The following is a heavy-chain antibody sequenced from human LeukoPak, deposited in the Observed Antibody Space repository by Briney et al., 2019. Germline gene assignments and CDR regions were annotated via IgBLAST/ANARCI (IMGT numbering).Heavy chain of an antibody. D-gene: IGHD3-22*01. J-gene: IGHJ4*02. CDR1: GFTFDDYA. V-gene: IGHV3-9*01. Sequence: PGGSLRLSCAASGFTFDDYAMHWVRQAPGKGLEWVSGISWNSGSIGYADSVKGRFTISRDNAKNSLYLQMNSLRAEDTALYYCAKARSGYDSSGYPDYWGQGTLVTVSS. CDR2: ISWNSGSI. CDR3: AKARSGYDSSGYPDY.